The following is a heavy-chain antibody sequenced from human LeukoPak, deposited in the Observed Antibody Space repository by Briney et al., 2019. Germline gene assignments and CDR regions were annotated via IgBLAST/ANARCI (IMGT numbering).Heavy chain of an antibody. Sequence: SQTLSLTCTVSGGPISSGSYYWSWIRQPAGKGLEWIGRIYTSGSTNYNPSLKSRVTISVDTSKNQFSLKLSSVTAADTAVYYCAREDDYYDSSGYSYWGQGTLVTVSS. V-gene: IGHV4-61*02. CDR2: IYTSGST. CDR3: AREDDYYDSSGYSY. J-gene: IGHJ4*02. D-gene: IGHD3-22*01. CDR1: GGPISSGSYY.